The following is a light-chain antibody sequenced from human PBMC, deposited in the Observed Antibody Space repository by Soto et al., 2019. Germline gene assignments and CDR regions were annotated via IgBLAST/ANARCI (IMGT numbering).Light chain of an antibody. V-gene: IGKV3-11*01. CDR1: QSVSSY. Sequence: EIVLTQSPATLSLSPGERATLSCRASQSVSSYLAWYQQKPGQAPRLLIYDASNRATGIPARYSGSVSGTAVTLTISSLEPEDFAVYYCQQRSNLPLTFGGGTKVEIK. CDR3: QQRSNLPLT. J-gene: IGKJ4*01. CDR2: DAS.